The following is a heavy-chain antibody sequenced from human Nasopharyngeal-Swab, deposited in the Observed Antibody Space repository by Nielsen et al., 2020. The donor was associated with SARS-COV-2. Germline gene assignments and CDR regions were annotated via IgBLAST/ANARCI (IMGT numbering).Heavy chain of an antibody. Sequence: SVKVSCQASGGTFSSYAISWVRQAPGQGLEWMGGIIPILGIANYAQKFQGRVTITADKSTSTAYMELSGLRSEDTAVYYCAREGSSPYWYFDLWGRGTLVTVSS. D-gene: IGHD6-6*01. CDR1: GGTFSSYA. CDR3: AREGSSPYWYFDL. V-gene: IGHV1-69*10. J-gene: IGHJ2*01. CDR2: IIPILGIA.